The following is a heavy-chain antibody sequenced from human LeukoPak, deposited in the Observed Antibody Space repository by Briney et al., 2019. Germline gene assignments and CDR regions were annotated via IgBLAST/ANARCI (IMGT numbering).Heavy chain of an antibody. CDR3: ARVRKSSIAAADKDAFDI. J-gene: IGHJ3*02. Sequence: PSETLSLTCTVSGGSISSSSYYWGWIRQPPGKGLEWIGSIYYSGSTYYNPSLKSRVTISVDTSKNQFSLKLSSVTAADTAVYYCARVRKSSIAAADKDAFDIWGQGTMVTVSS. CDR1: GGSISSSSYY. CDR2: IYYSGST. V-gene: IGHV4-39*07. D-gene: IGHD6-13*01.